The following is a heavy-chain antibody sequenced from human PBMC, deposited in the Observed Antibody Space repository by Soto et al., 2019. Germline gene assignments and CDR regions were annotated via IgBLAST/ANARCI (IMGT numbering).Heavy chain of an antibody. D-gene: IGHD4-17*01. CDR3: AKGESLAYGGNSD. J-gene: IGHJ4*02. CDR2: ISGSGGST. CDR1: GFTFSRYA. Sequence: GGSLRLSCAASGFTFSRYAMSWVRQAPGKGLELVSAISGSGGSTYYADSVKGRFTISRDNSKNTLYLQMNSLRAEDTAVYYCAKGESLAYGGNSDWGQGTLVTVSS. V-gene: IGHV3-23*01.